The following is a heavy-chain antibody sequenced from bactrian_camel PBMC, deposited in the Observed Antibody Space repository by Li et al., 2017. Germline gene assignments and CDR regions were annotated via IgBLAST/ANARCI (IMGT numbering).Heavy chain of an antibody. CDR1: AGDVSPYS. Sequence: DVQLVESGGGLVQPGGSLRLSCSVSAGDVSPYSMSWFRQAPGQERERIALYNSAGATIYVDSVKGRFTISRDTTKNTLNLLMGNLKPEDTGMYYCAASPGRALWGGWSAADFPYWGQGTQVTVS. J-gene: IGHJ6*01. V-gene: IGHV3S42*01. CDR2: YNSAGAT. D-gene: IGHD3*01. CDR3: AASPGRALWGGWSAADFPY.